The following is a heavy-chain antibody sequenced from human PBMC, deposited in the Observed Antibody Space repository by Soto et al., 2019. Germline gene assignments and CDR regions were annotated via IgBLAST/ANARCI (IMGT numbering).Heavy chain of an antibody. V-gene: IGHV3-74*01. CDR2: INSDGSST. Sequence: EVQLVESGGGLVQPGGSLRLSCAAAGFTFSSYWMHWVRQAPGKGLVWVSRINSDGSSTSYADSVKGRFTISRDNAKNTLYLQMNSLRAEDTAVYYCARGGTYYDFWSGYYDSTDNYYYYMDVWGIGTTVTVSS. J-gene: IGHJ6*03. CDR1: GFTFSSYW. CDR3: ARGGTYYDFWSGYYDSTDNYYYYMDV. D-gene: IGHD3-3*01.